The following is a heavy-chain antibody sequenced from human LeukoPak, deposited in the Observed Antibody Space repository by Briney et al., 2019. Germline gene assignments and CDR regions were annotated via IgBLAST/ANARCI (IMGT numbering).Heavy chain of an antibody. D-gene: IGHD5-18*01. J-gene: IGHJ6*03. Sequence: ASVKVSCKASGYTFNAYYIRWVRQAPGQGLEWMGWINPHSGGTNSTQKFQDRVTMTRDTSISIVYMELSRLRSDDTAVYYCARDRDSYGDYYFFYMDVWGKGTTVAVSS. V-gene: IGHV1-2*02. CDR3: ARDRDSYGDYYFFYMDV. CDR2: INPHSGGT. CDR1: GYTFNAYY.